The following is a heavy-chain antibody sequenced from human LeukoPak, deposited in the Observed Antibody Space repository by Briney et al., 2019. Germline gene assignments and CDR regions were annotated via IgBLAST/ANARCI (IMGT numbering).Heavy chain of an antibody. J-gene: IGHJ4*02. V-gene: IGHV3-7*04. Sequence: GGSLRLSCAASGFTFSIYWISWVRQAPGKGLEWVAIIKPDGSEQSYVDSVEGRFTISRDNANNSLSLQMNSLRAEHTSVYYCARGTLIRVLTGPRFDYWGQGTLVTFFS. CDR2: IKPDGSEQ. CDR3: ARGTLIRVLTGPRFDY. CDR1: GFTFSIYW. D-gene: IGHD3-9*01.